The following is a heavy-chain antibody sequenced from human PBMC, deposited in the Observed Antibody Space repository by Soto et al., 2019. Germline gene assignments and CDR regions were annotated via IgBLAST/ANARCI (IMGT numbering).Heavy chain of an antibody. V-gene: IGHV3-23*01. J-gene: IGHJ4*02. Sequence: GGSLRLSCAASGFTFSSYAMSWVRQAPGKGLEWVSAVSGDGGSTFYAHSVKGRFTIARDKSKNTLFLQMSSLRAEDTAIYYCAKVNYPYYDRGPYYFDFWGQGTLVTVSS. D-gene: IGHD3-22*01. CDR2: VSGDGGST. CDR1: GFTFSSYA. CDR3: AKVNYPYYDRGPYYFDF.